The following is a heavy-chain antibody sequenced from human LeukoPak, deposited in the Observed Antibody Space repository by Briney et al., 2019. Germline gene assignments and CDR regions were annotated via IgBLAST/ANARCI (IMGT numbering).Heavy chain of an antibody. CDR3: ARDSGSKPPEYFQH. CDR1: GFTFTSSA. D-gene: IGHD3-22*01. CDR2: IVVGSGNT. J-gene: IGHJ1*01. V-gene: IGHV1-58*01. Sequence: SVKVSCKASGFTFTSSAVQWVRQARGRRLEWIGWIVVGSGNTNYAQKFQERVTITRDTSASTAYMELSSLRSEDMAVYYCARDSGSKPPEYFQHWGQGTLVTVSS.